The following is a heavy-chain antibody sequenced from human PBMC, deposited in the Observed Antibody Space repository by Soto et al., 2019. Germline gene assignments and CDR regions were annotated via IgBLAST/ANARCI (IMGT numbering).Heavy chain of an antibody. Sequence: QVQLVQSGAEVKKPGASVKVSCKASGYTFTSYAMNWVRQAPGQRLEWRGWINAGNVNTNYSQKFQGRVTITRDTSASTASMELSRLRSGDTTVYYCARDLGGWADYWGPGTLVTVAS. V-gene: IGHV1-3*01. CDR1: GYTFTSYA. CDR2: INAGNVNT. CDR3: ARDLGGWADY. D-gene: IGHD6-19*01. J-gene: IGHJ4*02.